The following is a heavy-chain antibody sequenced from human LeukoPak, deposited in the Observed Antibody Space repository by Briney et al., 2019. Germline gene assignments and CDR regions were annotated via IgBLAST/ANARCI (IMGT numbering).Heavy chain of an antibody. V-gene: IGHV1-18*01. CDR1: GYTFTSYG. Sequence: ASVKVSRKASGYTFTSYGISWVRHPPGQGLELIPWISAYNGNTNYAQKLQGRVTMTTDTSTSTAYMELRSLRSDDTAVYYCARDPKVRYFDWLRDYYYGMDVWGQGTTVTVSS. J-gene: IGHJ6*02. D-gene: IGHD3-9*01. CDR2: ISAYNGNT. CDR3: ARDPKVRYFDWLRDYYYGMDV.